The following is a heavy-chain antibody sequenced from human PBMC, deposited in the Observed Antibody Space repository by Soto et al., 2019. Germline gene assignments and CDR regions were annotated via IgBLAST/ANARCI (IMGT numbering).Heavy chain of an antibody. V-gene: IGHV1-24*01. CDR1: GYTLTELS. D-gene: IGHD6-19*01. CDR3: ARGIVSSGWQTP. J-gene: IGHJ5*02. CDR2: FDAEDGET. Sequence: ASVKVSCKVSGYTLTELSMHWVRQAPGKGLEWMGGFDAEDGETIYAQKFQGRVTMTTDTSTSTAYMELRSLRSDDTAVYYCARGIVSSGWQTPWGQGTLVTVSS.